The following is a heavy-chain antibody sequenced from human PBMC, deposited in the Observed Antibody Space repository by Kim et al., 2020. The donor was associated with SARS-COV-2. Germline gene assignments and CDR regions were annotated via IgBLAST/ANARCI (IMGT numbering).Heavy chain of an antibody. J-gene: IGHJ5*01. D-gene: IGHD2-15*01. Sequence: SETLSLTCTVSGAYITNHYWSWIRQPPGKGLEWIGNVYHSGSTSYNPSLKSRVTMSVETSKRQFSLQVTSVTAADTAIYYCVREGYFDGGSFFFDSWGPGTLGTVSS. CDR2: VYHSGST. CDR1: GAYITNHY. CDR3: VREGYFDGGSFFFDS. V-gene: IGHV4-59*11.